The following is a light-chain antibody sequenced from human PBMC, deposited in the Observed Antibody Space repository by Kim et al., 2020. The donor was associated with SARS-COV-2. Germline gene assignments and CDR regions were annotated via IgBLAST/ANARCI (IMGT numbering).Light chain of an antibody. V-gene: IGLV1-47*01. Sequence: GHTVTISCSGSNSHIRSHYVYWYQHFPGTAPKLLIYRNNQRPSGVPDRFSGSKSGTSASLAISGLRSADEADYYCVANDDILSGILFGGGTQLTVL. J-gene: IGLJ2*01. CDR3: VANDDILSGIL. CDR2: RNN. CDR1: NSHIRSHY.